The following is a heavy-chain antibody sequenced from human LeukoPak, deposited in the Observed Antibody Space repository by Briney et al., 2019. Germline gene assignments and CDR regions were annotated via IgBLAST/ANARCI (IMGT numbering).Heavy chain of an antibody. J-gene: IGHJ4*02. Sequence: SGGSLRLSSVPPLFSSSNYAMSSGPQAPGKGLEWVSGISGTSGTINYAAPVKGRFTISRDNSKNTLYLQMNSLRVDDMAVYYCAKRLGDPRAFDYWGQGTLVTVSS. V-gene: IGHV3-23*01. D-gene: IGHD2-21*02. CDR1: LFSSSNYA. CDR2: ISGTSGTI. CDR3: AKRLGDPRAFDY.